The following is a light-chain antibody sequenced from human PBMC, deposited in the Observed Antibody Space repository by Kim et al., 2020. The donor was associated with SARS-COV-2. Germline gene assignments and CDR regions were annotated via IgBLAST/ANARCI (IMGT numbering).Light chain of an antibody. J-gene: IGKJ1*01. V-gene: IGKV3-20*01. CDR1: QTISADY. CDR2: GAS. Sequence: EIVLTQSPGTLSLSPGEIAILSCKASQTISADYLAWYQQKPGQAPRLLIFGASTRATDSPDRFSGSGSGTDFTLTISRLEPEDFAVYYCQQYDSSPWTFVQGTKVDIK. CDR3: QQYDSSPWT.